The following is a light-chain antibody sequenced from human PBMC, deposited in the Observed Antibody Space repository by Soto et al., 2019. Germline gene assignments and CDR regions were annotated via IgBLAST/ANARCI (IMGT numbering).Light chain of an antibody. CDR1: SSDVGGYNF. J-gene: IGLJ2*01. V-gene: IGLV2-14*03. Sequence: QSALTQPASVSVSPGQSITISCTGTSSDVGGYNFVSWYQQHPGKAPRLMIFDVDNRPSGVSTRFSGSKSGNTVSLTISGLQSEDEADYYCCSYSGSSTIVVFGGGTKQTVL. CDR2: DVD. CDR3: CSYSGSSTIVV.